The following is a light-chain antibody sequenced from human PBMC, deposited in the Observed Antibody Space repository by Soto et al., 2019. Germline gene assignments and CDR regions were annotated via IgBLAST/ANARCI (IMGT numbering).Light chain of an antibody. Sequence: QSVLTQPASVSGSPGQSITISCNGTSNDNGAYNYVSWYQHHPGKAPKIMIYDVSNRPSGVSVRFSGSKSANTASLTVSGLQAEDEADYYCSSYAGSNNRVFGTGTKVTVL. V-gene: IGLV2-14*03. CDR1: SNDNGAYNY. J-gene: IGLJ1*01. CDR3: SSYAGSNNRV. CDR2: DVS.